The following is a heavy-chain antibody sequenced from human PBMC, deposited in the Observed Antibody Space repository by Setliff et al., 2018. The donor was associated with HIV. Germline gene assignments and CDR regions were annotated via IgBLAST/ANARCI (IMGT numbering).Heavy chain of an antibody. CDR2: IYPGDSDT. CDR1: GYSFTSYW. CDR3: ARLRIWTGSSHFDY. J-gene: IGHJ4*02. Sequence: PGESLKISCTGSGYSFTSYWIGWVRQMPGKGLEWMGIIYPGDSDTRYSPSFQAQVTISADKSISTAYLQWSSLTASDTAMYYCARLRIWTGSSHFDYWGQGTLVTVS. V-gene: IGHV5-51*01. D-gene: IGHD3-9*01.